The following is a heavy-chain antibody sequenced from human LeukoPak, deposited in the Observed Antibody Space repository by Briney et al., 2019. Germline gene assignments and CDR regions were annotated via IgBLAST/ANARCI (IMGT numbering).Heavy chain of an antibody. CDR2: IYYSGST. D-gene: IGHD2-2*01. CDR1: GGSISSSSYY. Sequence: PSETLSLTCTVSGGSISSSSYYWGWIRQPPGKGLEWIGSIYYSGSTYYNPSLKSRVTISVDTSKNQLSLKLSSVTAADTAVYYCARLPLTIGYCSSTSCPSKNYYYYYYMDVWGKGTTVTVSS. V-gene: IGHV4-39*01. CDR3: ARLPLTIGYCSSTSCPSKNYYYYYYMDV. J-gene: IGHJ6*03.